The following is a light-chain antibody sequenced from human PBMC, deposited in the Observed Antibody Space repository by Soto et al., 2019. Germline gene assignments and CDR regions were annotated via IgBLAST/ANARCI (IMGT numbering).Light chain of an antibody. V-gene: IGLV1-44*01. CDR1: SSNIGSNT. Sequence: QAVVTQPLSASGTPGQRVTISCSGGSSNIGSNTVTWYQHLPGAAPKLLIYSNILRPSGVPDRFSGSKSGTSASLAISGLQSDDEADYFCAAWDDSLNVYVFGTGTKLTVL. CDR2: SNI. J-gene: IGLJ1*01. CDR3: AAWDDSLNVYV.